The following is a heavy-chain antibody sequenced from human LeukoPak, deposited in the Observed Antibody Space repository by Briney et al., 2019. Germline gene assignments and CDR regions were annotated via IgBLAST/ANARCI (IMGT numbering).Heavy chain of an antibody. J-gene: IGHJ4*02. CDR1: GFSFNTYW. Sequence: GGSLRLSCAASGFSFNTYWMTWVRQAPGKGLEWVANIKRDGSEKYYVDSVKGRFTISRDNAKNSLYLQMNSLRAEDTAVYYCASCGNYYGFLYCFEYWGQGTLVTVSS. D-gene: IGHD1-26*01. CDR3: ASCGNYYGFLYCFEY. CDR2: IKRDGSEK. V-gene: IGHV3-7*01.